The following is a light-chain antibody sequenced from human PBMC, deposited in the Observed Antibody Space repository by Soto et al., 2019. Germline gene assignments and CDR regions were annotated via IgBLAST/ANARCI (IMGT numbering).Light chain of an antibody. CDR2: SAS. V-gene: IGKV1-39*01. Sequence: DIQMTQSPSSLSASVVDRVTITGLASQSISSSFLNWYQQKPGKAPKLLIFSASSLQSGVPSRFSGSGSGTDFTLTISSLQPEDFATYYCQQSYSTLWTFGQGTKVDIK. CDR1: QSISSSF. J-gene: IGKJ1*01. CDR3: QQSYSTLWT.